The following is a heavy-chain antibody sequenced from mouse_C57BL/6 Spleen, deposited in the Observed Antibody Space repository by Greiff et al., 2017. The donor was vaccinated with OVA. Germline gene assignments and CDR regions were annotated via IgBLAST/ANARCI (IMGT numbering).Heavy chain of an antibody. CDR3: AREGSTVVATDYAMDY. D-gene: IGHD1-1*01. V-gene: IGHV1-52*01. CDR1: GYTFTSYW. Sequence: QVQLQQPGAELVRPGSSVKLSCKASGYTFTSYWMHWVKQRPIQGLEWIGNIYPSDSETHYNQKFKDKAPLTVDKSSSTAYMQLSSLTSEDSAVYYCAREGSTVVATDYAMDYWGQGTSVTVSS. CDR2: IYPSDSET. J-gene: IGHJ4*01.